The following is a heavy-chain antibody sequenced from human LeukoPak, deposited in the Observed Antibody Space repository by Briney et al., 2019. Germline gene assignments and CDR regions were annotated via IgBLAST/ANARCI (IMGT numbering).Heavy chain of an antibody. CDR2: ISSSGSTT. J-gene: IGHJ6*03. CDR3: ARLPYSNSVYYYYYYMDV. V-gene: IGHV3-11*04. Sequence: GGSLRLSCAASGFTFSDYYMSWIRQAPGKGLEWVSYISSSGSTTHYADSVKGRFTISRDNVKNSLYLQMNSLRAEDTAVYYCARLPYSNSVYYYYYYMDVWGKGTTVTVSS. D-gene: IGHD4-11*01. CDR1: GFTFSDYY.